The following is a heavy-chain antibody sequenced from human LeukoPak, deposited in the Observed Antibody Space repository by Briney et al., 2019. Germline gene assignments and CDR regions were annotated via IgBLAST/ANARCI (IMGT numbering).Heavy chain of an antibody. V-gene: IGHV3-7*01. D-gene: IGHD2-2*01. Sequence: GGALRLSCTASGFTFSDYWMTWVRQAPGKGLEWVANIKQDGSAKYYVDSVKGRFTISRDNAKNSLYLQMDSLRVEDTATYYCARWRGSTSERSDYWGQGTLVTVSS. CDR1: GFTFSDYW. J-gene: IGHJ4*02. CDR3: ARWRGSTSERSDY. CDR2: IKQDGSAK.